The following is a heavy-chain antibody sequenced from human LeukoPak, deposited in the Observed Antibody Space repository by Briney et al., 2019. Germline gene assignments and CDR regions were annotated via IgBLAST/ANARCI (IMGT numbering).Heavy chain of an antibody. CDR3: ARNRGSTVITDHYYYYYMDV. J-gene: IGHJ6*03. CDR1: GGSFSGYY. D-gene: IGHD4-11*01. Sequence: PSETLSLTCAVYGGSFSGYYWSWIRQPPGKGLEWIGEIIHSGSTNYNPSLKSRVTISVDTSKNQFSLKVSSVTAADTAVYYCARNRGSTVITDHYYYYYMDVWGKGTTVTVSS. CDR2: IIHSGST. V-gene: IGHV4-34*12.